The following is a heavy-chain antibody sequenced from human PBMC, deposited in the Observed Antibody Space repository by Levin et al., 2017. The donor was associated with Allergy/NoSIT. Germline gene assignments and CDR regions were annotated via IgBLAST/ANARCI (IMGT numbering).Heavy chain of an antibody. D-gene: IGHD3-3*01. V-gene: IGHV3-21*01. J-gene: IGHJ6*02. CDR2: ISSDSSYI. CDR3: ARGATDFWSTCYIGLGTNCALDV. CDR1: GFTLNTYS. Sequence: PGGSLRLSCSASGFTLNTYSMSWVRQAPGKGLEWVSSISSDSSYIYYADSVKRRFTISRDNAKNSLSLQMNSLRAEDTAVYYCARGATDFWSTCYIGLGTNCALDVWGQGTTVTVSS.